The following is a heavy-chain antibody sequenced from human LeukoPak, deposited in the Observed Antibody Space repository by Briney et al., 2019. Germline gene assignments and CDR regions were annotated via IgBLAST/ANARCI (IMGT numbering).Heavy chain of an antibody. CDR1: GFTFTTYW. V-gene: IGHV3-74*03. CDR3: IRETHVGLHLEY. D-gene: IGHD3-10*02. CDR2: INTDGRVT. J-gene: IGHJ4*02. Sequence: PGGSLRLSCAASGFTFTTYWMHWVRQVPGKGLVWVARINTDGRVTTYADSVKGRFTVSRDNAENTLYLQMNDLRPEDTAIYYCIRETHVGLHLEYWGQGTLATVTS.